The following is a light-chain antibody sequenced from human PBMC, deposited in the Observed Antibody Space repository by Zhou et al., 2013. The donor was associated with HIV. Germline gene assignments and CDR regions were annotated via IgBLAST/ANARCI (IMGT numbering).Light chain of an antibody. CDR2: GVS. CDR1: QSISSD. J-gene: IGKJ3*01. CDR3: QQYGSSPFT. Sequence: EIVMTQSPATLSVPPGERATLSCRASQSISSDLAWYQQKPGQAPRLLMYGVSTRGTGIPARFSGSGSGTEFTLTISSLQSEDFAVYYCQQYGSSPFTFGPGTKVDIK. V-gene: IGKV3-15*01.